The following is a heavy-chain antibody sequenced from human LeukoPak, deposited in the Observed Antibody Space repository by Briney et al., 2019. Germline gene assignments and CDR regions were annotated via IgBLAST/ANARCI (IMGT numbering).Heavy chain of an antibody. V-gene: IGHV3-23*01. J-gene: IGHJ4*02. CDR3: AKAYAYYYDSSGFDY. CDR2: ISGSGGST. CDR1: GFTFSSYA. Sequence: PGGSLRLSCAASGFTFSSYAMSWVRQAPGKGLEWVSAISGSGGSTYYADSVKGRLTTSRDNSKNTLYLQMNSLRAEDTAVYYCAKAYAYYYDSSGFDYWGQGTLVTVSS. D-gene: IGHD3-22*01.